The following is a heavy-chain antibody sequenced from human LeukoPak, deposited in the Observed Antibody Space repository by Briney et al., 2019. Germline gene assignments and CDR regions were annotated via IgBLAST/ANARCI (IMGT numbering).Heavy chain of an antibody. J-gene: IGHJ1*01. D-gene: IGHD2-15*01. CDR2: IRSKTKSYAT. V-gene: IGHV3-73*01. CDR3: AAETQLGNCSGGSCYAAEYFQY. CDR1: GFTFSDSA. Sequence: GGSLRLSCAASGFTFSDSAMHWVRQASGKGLEWVGRIRSKTKSYATAYAASVKGRFTISRDDSKNTAYLQMNSLRAEDTAVYYCAAETQLGNCSGGSCYAAEYFQYWGQGTLVTVSS.